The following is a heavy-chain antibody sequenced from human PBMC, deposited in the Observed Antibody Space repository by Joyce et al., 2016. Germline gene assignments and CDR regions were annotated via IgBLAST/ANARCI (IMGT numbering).Heavy chain of an antibody. J-gene: IGHJ4*02. CDR1: GFTFSDYY. CDR2: ISSFGTTL. Sequence: QVQLVESGGGLVKPGGSLRLSCAASGFTFSDYYMNWIRQAPGKVLEWVSTISSFGTTLYNTDSVKGRFTISRDNARDSLYLQMNSLRAEDTAVYYCARSSTVTTYSGFDYWGQGTLVTVSS. D-gene: IGHD4-17*01. CDR3: ARSSTVTTYSGFDY. V-gene: IGHV3-11*01.